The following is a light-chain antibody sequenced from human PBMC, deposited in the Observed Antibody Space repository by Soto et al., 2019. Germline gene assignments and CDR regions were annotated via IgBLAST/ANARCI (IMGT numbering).Light chain of an antibody. Sequence: AIRMTQSPSSLSASTGDRVTITCRASQGISSYLAWYQQKPGKAPKLLIYAASSLQSGVPSRFSGSGSGIDFTLTISSLQPEDFATYYCLHDYSSPWTFGQGTKVDIK. J-gene: IGKJ1*01. CDR2: AAS. CDR1: QGISSY. CDR3: LHDYSSPWT. V-gene: IGKV1-8*01.